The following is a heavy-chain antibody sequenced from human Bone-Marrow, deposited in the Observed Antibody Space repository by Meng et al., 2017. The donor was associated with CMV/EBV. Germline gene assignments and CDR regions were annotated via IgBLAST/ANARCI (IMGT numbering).Heavy chain of an antibody. V-gene: IGHV4-61*01. D-gene: IGHD3-10*01. Sequence: SETLSLTCTVSGGSVSSGSYYWSWIRQPPGKGLEWIGYIYYSGSTNYNPSLKSRVTISVDTSKNQFSLKLSSVTAADTAVYYCAREVTMVRGVIYYYGMDVWGQGTTVTVS. CDR2: IYYSGST. J-gene: IGHJ6*02. CDR1: GGSVSSGSYY. CDR3: AREVTMVRGVIYYYGMDV.